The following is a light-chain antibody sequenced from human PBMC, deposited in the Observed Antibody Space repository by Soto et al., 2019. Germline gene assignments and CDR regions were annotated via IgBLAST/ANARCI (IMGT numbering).Light chain of an antibody. Sequence: DIVMTQSPDSLAVSLGERATINCRSSQSVLYSSNNKNYLAWYQQKPGQPPKLLIYWASTRESGVPDRFSGNGSATDFTLTISSLQAEDVAVYYCQQYYRPWTFGQGTKVEIK. J-gene: IGKJ1*01. CDR1: QSVLYSSNNKNY. V-gene: IGKV4-1*01. CDR2: WAS. CDR3: QQYYRPWT.